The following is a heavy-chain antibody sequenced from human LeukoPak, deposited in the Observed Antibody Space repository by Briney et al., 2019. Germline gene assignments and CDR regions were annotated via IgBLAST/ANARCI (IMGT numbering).Heavy chain of an antibody. D-gene: IGHD3-3*01. Sequence: PGGSLRLSCAASGFTSSSYGMHWVRQAPGRGLGWVAVIWSDGSNKYYADSVKGRFTISRDNSKNMLYLQMNSLRAEDTAVYYCAREVTEWLSYYYYYMDVWGKGTTVTVSS. CDR3: AREVTEWLSYYYYYMDV. CDR2: IWSDGSNK. CDR1: GFTSSSYG. V-gene: IGHV3-33*01. J-gene: IGHJ6*03.